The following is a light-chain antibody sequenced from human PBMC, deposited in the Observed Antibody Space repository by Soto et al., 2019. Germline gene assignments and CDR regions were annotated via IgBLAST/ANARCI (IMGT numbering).Light chain of an antibody. Sequence: DIHMTQSPSSLSASVGYRVTITCRASQSISIHLNWYQQKPVKAPNLLXYGASSLKSGVPARFRGSGSGTDFTLTISSLQQEDFAIYYCQQTYTTHEITFGQGTRLEIK. CDR2: GAS. CDR3: QQTYTTHEIT. CDR1: QSISIH. J-gene: IGKJ5*01. V-gene: IGKV1-39*01.